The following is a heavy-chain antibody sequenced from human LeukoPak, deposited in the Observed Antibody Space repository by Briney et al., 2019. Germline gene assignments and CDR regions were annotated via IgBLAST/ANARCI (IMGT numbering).Heavy chain of an antibody. Sequence: SQTLSLTCAISGVSVSSNTDVWNWLRQSPSRGLEWLGRTYYRSKWYTEYAVSVRSRITINPDTSKNQFSLQLNSVTPEDTAVYYCARIGYDRPDVDDWGQGTLVTISS. J-gene: IGHJ4*02. CDR1: GVSVSSNTDV. V-gene: IGHV6-1*01. CDR2: TYYRSKWYT. CDR3: ARIGYDRPDVDD. D-gene: IGHD5-12*01.